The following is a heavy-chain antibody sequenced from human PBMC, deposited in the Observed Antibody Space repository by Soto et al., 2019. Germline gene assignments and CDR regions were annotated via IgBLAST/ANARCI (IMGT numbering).Heavy chain of an antibody. CDR1: GLSITDSEMG. J-gene: IGHJ5*02. D-gene: IGHD6-19*01. CDR2: IDSSGEK. CDR3: ARRRLAVAVSPWFDP. Sequence: QVTLKESGPVLVKPTETLTLRCTVSGLSITDSEMGVSWIRQPPGQPLEWLAHIDSSGEKSYRTFLKIRLAISKDTSKSQIVLTMTNMDPADTATYYCARRRLAVAVSPWFDPWGQGIPVAVSS. V-gene: IGHV2-26*01.